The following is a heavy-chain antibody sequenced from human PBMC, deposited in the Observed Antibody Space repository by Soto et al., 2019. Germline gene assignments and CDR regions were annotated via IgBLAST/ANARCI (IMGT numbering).Heavy chain of an antibody. D-gene: IGHD3-10*01. CDR3: AKDLKASGGHSGTLNYYYGMDV. J-gene: IGHJ6*02. CDR1: GFSFSTHG. Sequence: QVQLVESGGGVVQPGRSLRLSCASSGFSFSTHGMQWVRQAPGKGLEWVAIISYDGFIKYSADDVKGRFTISRDNSKNTLFLQMDSLRAKDSAVYYCAKDLKASGGHSGTLNYYYGMDVWGQGTTVIVSS. CDR2: ISYDGFIK. V-gene: IGHV3-30*18.